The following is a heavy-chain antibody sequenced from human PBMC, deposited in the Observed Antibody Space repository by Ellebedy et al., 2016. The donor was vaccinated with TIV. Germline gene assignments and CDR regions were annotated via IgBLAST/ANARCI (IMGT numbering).Heavy chain of an antibody. Sequence: SETLSLXCAIYGGPFSGHHWSWLRQSPGRGLEWIGETNRSGGTTYSPSLKSRVTISGDASKNQFSLRLSSVIAADTAMYYCARGLRVAVGIFGMVTYFDPWGLGTLVTVSS. V-gene: IGHV4-34*01. CDR3: ARGLRVAVGIFGMVTYFDP. D-gene: IGHD3-3*02. J-gene: IGHJ5*02. CDR2: TNRSGGT. CDR1: GGPFSGHH.